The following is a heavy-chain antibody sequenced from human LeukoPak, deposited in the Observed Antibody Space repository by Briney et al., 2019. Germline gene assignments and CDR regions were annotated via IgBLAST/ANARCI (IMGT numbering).Heavy chain of an antibody. J-gene: IGHJ4*02. CDR2: ISASGGST. V-gene: IGHV3-23*01. Sequence: PGGSLRLSCAASGFTFNSCGMSWVRQAPGKGLDWVSGISASGGSTNYADSVKGRFTISRDNSKNTLYLQMNSLSADDPAVYYCAKAPYDSGKDYFDFWGQGTLVTVSS. D-gene: IGHD3-10*01. CDR3: AKAPYDSGKDYFDF. CDR1: GFTFNSCG.